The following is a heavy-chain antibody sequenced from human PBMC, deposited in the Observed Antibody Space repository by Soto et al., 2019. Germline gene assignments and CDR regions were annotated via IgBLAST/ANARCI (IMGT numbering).Heavy chain of an antibody. D-gene: IGHD3-3*01. V-gene: IGHV3-30*03. CDR2: ISYDGSNK. CDR3: ARVRSQVLPDY. J-gene: IGHJ4*02. Sequence: SXRLCCSPSGFTFSSYGMHWVRQAPGKGLEWVAVISYDGSNKYYADSVKGRFTISRDNAKNPLYLQMNSLRAEDTAVYYCARVRSQVLPDYWGQGTLVTVSS. CDR1: GFTFSSYG.